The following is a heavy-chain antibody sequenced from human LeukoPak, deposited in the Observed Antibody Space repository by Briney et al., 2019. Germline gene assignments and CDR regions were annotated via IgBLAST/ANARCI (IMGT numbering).Heavy chain of an antibody. V-gene: IGHV3-74*01. CDR1: GFTFSSYW. CDR3: ARGGSSSWNNLFDP. Sequence: PGGSLRLSCAASGFTFSSYWMHWVRQAPGKGLVWVSRINSDGSSTSYADSVKGRFTISRDNAKNTLYLQMNSLRAEDTAVYYCARGGSSSWNNLFDPWGQGTLVTVSS. J-gene: IGHJ5*02. CDR2: INSDGSST. D-gene: IGHD6-13*01.